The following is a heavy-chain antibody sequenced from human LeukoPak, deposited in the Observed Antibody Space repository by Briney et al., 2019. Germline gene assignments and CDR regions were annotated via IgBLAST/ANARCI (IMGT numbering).Heavy chain of an antibody. CDR3: AKDRAMVRGVIFDAFDI. Sequence: GGSLRLSCVASGFTFSSYSMNWVRQAPGKGLEWVSAISGSGGSTYYADSVKGRFTISRDNSKNTLYLQMNSLRAEDTAVYYCAKDRAMVRGVIFDAFDIWGQGTMVTVSS. D-gene: IGHD3-10*01. V-gene: IGHV3-23*01. CDR2: ISGSGGST. CDR1: GFTFSSYS. J-gene: IGHJ3*02.